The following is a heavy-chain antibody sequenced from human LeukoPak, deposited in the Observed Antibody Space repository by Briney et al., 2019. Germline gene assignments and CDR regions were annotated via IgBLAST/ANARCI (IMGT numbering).Heavy chain of an antibody. J-gene: IGHJ2*01. D-gene: IGHD1-26*01. CDR1: GFTFSSYW. V-gene: IGHV3-23*01. CDR2: ISSSGSGGNT. Sequence: GGSLRLSCAASGFTFSSYWMNWARQAPGKGLEWVSGISSSGSGGNTYYADSVKGRFTISRDSSRNTLFLHMNTLGAEDTAIYYCAKDRTVGASYWYFDLWGRGTLVTVSS. CDR3: AKDRTVGASYWYFDL.